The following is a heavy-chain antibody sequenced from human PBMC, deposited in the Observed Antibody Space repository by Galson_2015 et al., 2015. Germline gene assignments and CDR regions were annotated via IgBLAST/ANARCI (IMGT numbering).Heavy chain of an antibody. CDR3: ARVRWGMVRAMDV. V-gene: IGHV1-58*01. CDR1: GFTFTSSA. D-gene: IGHD3-10*01. CDR2: IVVGSGNT. J-gene: IGHJ6*02. Sequence: SVKVSCKASGFTFTSSAVQWVRQARGQRLEWIGWIVVGSGNTNYAQKFQERVTITRDMSTSTAYMELSSLRSEDTAVYYCARVRWGMVRAMDVWGQGTTVTVSS.